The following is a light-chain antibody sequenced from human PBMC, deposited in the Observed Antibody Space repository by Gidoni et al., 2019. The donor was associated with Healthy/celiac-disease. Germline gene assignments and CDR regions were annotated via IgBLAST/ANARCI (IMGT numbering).Light chain of an antibody. Sequence: SYVLTQPPSVSVAPGKTARITCGGNNIGSKSVHWYQQKPGTAPVLVVYDDSDRHSGIPERFSGSNSGNTATLPISRVEAGDEADYYCQVWDSSSDHFWVFGGGTKLTVL. V-gene: IGLV3-21*03. CDR1: NIGSKS. CDR3: QVWDSSSDHFWV. CDR2: DDS. J-gene: IGLJ3*02.